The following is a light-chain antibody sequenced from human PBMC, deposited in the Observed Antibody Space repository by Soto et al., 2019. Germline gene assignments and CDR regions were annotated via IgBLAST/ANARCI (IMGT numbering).Light chain of an antibody. CDR2: AAS. J-gene: IGKJ1*01. V-gene: IGKV3-15*01. CDR1: QSVGTL. Sequence: IVMTQSPATLSVSPGERATLSCRASQSVGTLLAWYQQKPGQAPRLLIYAASARATGIPARFSGSGTGTEFTLTISSLQSEDFAIYFCQQYTDLWTFGQGTKVDIK. CDR3: QQYTDLWT.